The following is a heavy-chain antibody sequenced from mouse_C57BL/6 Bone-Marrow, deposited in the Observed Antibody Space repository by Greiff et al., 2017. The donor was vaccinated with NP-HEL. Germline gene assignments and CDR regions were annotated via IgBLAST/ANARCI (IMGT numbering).Heavy chain of an antibody. CDR3: ARGAQAQTWFAY. J-gene: IGHJ3*01. CDR1: GYTFTSYW. CDR2: IDPSDSYT. V-gene: IGHV1-69*01. D-gene: IGHD3-2*02. Sequence: QVQLQQSGAELVMPGASVKLSCKASGYTFTSYWMHWVKQRPGQGLEWIGEIDPSDSYTNYNQKFKGKSTLTVDKSSSTAYMQLSSLTSEDSAVYYCARGAQAQTWFAYWGQGTLVTVSA.